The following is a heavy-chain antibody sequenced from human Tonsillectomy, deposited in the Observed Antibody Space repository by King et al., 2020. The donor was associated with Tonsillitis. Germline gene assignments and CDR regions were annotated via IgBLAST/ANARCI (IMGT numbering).Heavy chain of an antibody. CDR3: AGCSLGYDSSGYYYLPDAFDI. CDR2: IYYSGST. CDR1: GGSISSYY. Sequence: QLQESGPGLVKPSETLSLTCTVSGGSISSYYWSWIRQPPGKGLEWIGYIYYSGSTNYNPSLKSRVTISVDTSKNQFSLKLSSVTAADTAVYYCAGCSLGYDSSGYYYLPDAFDIWGQGTMVTVSS. J-gene: IGHJ3*02. V-gene: IGHV4-59*01. D-gene: IGHD3-22*01.